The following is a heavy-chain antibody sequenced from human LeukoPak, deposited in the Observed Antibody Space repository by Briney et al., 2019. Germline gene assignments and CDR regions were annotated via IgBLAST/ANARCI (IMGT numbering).Heavy chain of an antibody. CDR3: ARGGTAFDP. Sequence: GGSLRLSCAASGFTFSSYIMNWVRQAPGKGPEWVSSISSSSAYIYYADSVKGRFTISRDNAKSSLFLQMNSLRDEDTAVYYCARGGTAFDPWGQGTLVTVPS. V-gene: IGHV3-21*01. CDR2: ISSSSAYI. J-gene: IGHJ5*02. D-gene: IGHD2-21*02. CDR1: GFTFSSYI.